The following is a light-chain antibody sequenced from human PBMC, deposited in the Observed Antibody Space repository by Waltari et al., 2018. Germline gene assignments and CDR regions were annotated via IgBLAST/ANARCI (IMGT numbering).Light chain of an antibody. V-gene: IGKV1-39*01. CDR3: QQSCSTPYT. J-gene: IGKJ2*01. CDR2: AAS. Sequence: DIQMTQSPSYLSASVGDRVTITCRASQSISSYFNWYQQKPGKAPKLLIYAASSLQSGVPSRFSGSGSGTDFTLTISSLQPEDFATYYCQQSCSTPYTFGQGTKLEIK. CDR1: QSISSY.